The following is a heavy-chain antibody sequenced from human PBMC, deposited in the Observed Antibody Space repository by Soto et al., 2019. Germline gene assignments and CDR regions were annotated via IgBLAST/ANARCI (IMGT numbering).Heavy chain of an antibody. CDR2: IIGNGNTI. Sequence: GGSLRLSCAASAFTFSDYYMGWIRQAPGKGLEWLSYIIGNGNTIYYADSVKGRFTVSRDNAKNLLYLQMNSLRAEDTAVYYCAASAVVAAHYWGQGALVTVSS. V-gene: IGHV3-11*01. CDR3: AASAVVAAHY. J-gene: IGHJ4*02. D-gene: IGHD2-15*01. CDR1: AFTFSDYY.